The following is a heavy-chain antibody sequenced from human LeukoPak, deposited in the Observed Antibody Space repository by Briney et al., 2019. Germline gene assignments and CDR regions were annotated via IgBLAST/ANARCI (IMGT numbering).Heavy chain of an antibody. J-gene: IGHJ4*02. D-gene: IGHD2-2*01. Sequence: GGSLRLSCAASGFTFRSYRMNWVRQAPGKGLEWASNIKQDGSGKYYVDSVKGRFTISRDNAKNSLYLRMNSLRAEDTAVYYCVRDRYCSSTSGHAPSFGGQGTLVTVAS. CDR1: GFTFRSYR. V-gene: IGHV3-7*01. CDR3: VRDRYCSSTSGHAPSF. CDR2: IKQDGSGK.